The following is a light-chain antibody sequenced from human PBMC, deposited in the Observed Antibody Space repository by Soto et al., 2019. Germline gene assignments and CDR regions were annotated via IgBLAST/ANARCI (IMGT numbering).Light chain of an antibody. CDR2: STN. CDR3: VLYMGSGIWV. J-gene: IGLJ3*02. Sequence: QAVVTQEPSFSVSPGGTVTLTCGLRSGSVSTNYYPSWYQQTPGQAPRTLIYSTNTRSSGVPDGFSGSILGNKAALTITGAQADDESDYYCVLYMGSGIWVFGGGTKLTVL. V-gene: IGLV8-61*01. CDR1: SGSVSTNYY.